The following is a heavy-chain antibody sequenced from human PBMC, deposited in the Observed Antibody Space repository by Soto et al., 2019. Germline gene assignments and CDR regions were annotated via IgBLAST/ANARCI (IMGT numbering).Heavy chain of an antibody. V-gene: IGHV3-30*04. J-gene: IGHJ4*02. CDR3: AREGKTPPEQYYFDY. CDR2: ISYDGRNT. CDR1: GFTFSTYA. Sequence: QVQLVESGRGVVQPGRSLRLSCAASGFTFSTYAMHWVRQAPGKGLEWVAVISYDGRNTYYADSVKGRFTISRDNSKNTLFLQMNSLRGEDTGVYYCAREGKTPPEQYYFDYWGQGALVTVSS. D-gene: IGHD1-1*01.